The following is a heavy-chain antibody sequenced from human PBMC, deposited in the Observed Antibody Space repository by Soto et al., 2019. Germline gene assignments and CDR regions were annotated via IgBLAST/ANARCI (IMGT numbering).Heavy chain of an antibody. CDR3: AKGGELDYYDSSGYYSY. Sequence: PGGSLRLSCAASGFTFSSYAMSWVRQAPGKGLEWVSAISGSGGSTYYADSVKGRFTISRDNSKNTLYLQMNSPRAEDTAVYYCAKGGELDYYDSSGYYSYWGQGTLVTVSS. CDR2: ISGSGGST. CDR1: GFTFSSYA. V-gene: IGHV3-23*01. D-gene: IGHD3-22*01. J-gene: IGHJ4*02.